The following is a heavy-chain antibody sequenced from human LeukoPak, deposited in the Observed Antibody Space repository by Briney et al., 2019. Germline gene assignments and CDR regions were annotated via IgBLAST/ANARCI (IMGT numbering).Heavy chain of an antibody. V-gene: IGHV4-59*01. CDR1: GGSISTYY. CDR3: ARGRDFWSGYSFDY. J-gene: IGHJ4*02. D-gene: IGHD3-3*01. CDR2: VYYSGSI. Sequence: PSETLSLTCTVSGGSISTYYWSWVRQPPGKGLEWIGYVYYSGSIEYNPSLKSRVTMSVDTSKIQFSLKPNSMTAADTAAYYCARGRDFWSGYSFDYWGQGALVTVSS.